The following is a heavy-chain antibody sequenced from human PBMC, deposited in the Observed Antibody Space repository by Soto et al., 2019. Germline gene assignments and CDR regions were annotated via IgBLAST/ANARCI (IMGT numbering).Heavy chain of an antibody. Sequence: PSETLSLTCTVSGGTISNYYWSWIRQPPGKGLEWMGYMYYSGSTKYNPSLKSRVTISVGTSNNQFLLKLNSVTAADTAVYFCTRVGGYYGDYPNFDYWGRGTLVTVSS. CDR3: TRVGGYYGDYPNFDY. CDR1: GGTISNYY. J-gene: IGHJ4*02. V-gene: IGHV4-59*01. CDR2: MYYSGST. D-gene: IGHD4-17*01.